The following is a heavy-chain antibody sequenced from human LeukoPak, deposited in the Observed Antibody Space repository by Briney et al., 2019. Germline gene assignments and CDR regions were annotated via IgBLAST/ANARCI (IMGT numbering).Heavy chain of an antibody. J-gene: IGHJ1*01. V-gene: IGHV3-73*01. CDR1: GFTFSVST. Sequence: GGSLRLSCAASGFTFSVSTPHWVRQASGKGLEWVGRIRSKANNYATVYAASVTGRFTISRDDSKSTAYLQMSSLKSEDTAAYYCTALYGEDFQHWGQGTLVTVSS. CDR3: TALYGEDFQH. D-gene: IGHD4/OR15-4a*01. CDR2: IRSKANNYAT.